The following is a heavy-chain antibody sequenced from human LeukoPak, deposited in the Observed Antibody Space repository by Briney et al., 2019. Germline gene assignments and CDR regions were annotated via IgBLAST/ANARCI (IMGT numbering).Heavy chain of an antibody. J-gene: IGHJ3*02. CDR2: ISYDGSNK. V-gene: IGHV3-30-3*01. Sequence: GGSLRLSCAASGFTFSSYAMHWVRQAPGKGLEWVAVISYDGSNKYYADSVKGRFTISRDNSKNTLYLQMNSLRAEDTAVYYCASGVIAVAGTGDAFDIWGQGTMVTVSS. D-gene: IGHD6-19*01. CDR3: ASGVIAVAGTGDAFDI. CDR1: GFTFSSYA.